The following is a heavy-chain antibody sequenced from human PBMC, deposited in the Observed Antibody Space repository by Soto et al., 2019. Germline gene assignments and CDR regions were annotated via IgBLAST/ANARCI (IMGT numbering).Heavy chain of an antibody. CDR1: GGTFSSYT. D-gene: IGHD3-10*01. CDR3: ARFRGSYGMDV. V-gene: IGHV1-69*02. J-gene: IGHJ6*02. Sequence: QVQLVQSGAEVKKPGSSVKVSCKASGGTFSSYTISWVRQAPGQGLEWMGRIIPILGIANYAQKFQGRVTITADKSTSSAYMELSSLRSEDTAVYYCARFRGSYGMDVWGQGTTVTVSS. CDR2: IIPILGIA.